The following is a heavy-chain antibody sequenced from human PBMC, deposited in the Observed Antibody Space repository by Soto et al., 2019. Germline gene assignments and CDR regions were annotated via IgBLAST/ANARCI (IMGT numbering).Heavy chain of an antibody. V-gene: IGHV3-48*01. CDR1: GFTFSSYS. J-gene: IGHJ6*02. D-gene: IGHD2-21*01. CDR3: ARDGPGGNFGGSYDGMDV. CDR2: ISSSRSTI. Sequence: EVQLVESGGGLVQPGGSLRLSCAASGFTFSSYSMNWVRQAPGKGLEWVSYISSSRSTIYYADSVKGRFTISRDNAKNSLYLQMNSLRAEDTAVYYCARDGPGGNFGGSYDGMDVWGQGTTVTVSS.